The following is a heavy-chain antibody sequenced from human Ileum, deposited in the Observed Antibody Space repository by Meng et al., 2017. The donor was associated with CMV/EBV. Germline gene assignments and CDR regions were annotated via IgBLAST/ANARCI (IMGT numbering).Heavy chain of an antibody. D-gene: IGHD6-19*01. CDR2: ISRDGGFT. CDR3: AKDISSAWYPTVYYFDY. V-gene: IGHV3-43*01. Sequence: GGSLRLSCAASGFNFDDYSMHWVRQAPGKGLEWVSLISRDGGFTYYADSVKGRFTVSRDNSKNSLYLQVNSLRTEDTALYYCAKDISSAWYPTVYYFDYWGHGTRVNGYS. J-gene: IGHJ4*01. CDR1: GFNFDDYS.